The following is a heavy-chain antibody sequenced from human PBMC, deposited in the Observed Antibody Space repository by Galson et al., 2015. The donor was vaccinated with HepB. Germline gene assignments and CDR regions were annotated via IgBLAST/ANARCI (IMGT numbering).Heavy chain of an antibody. CDR3: VLMGGYTDYGVYGMDV. CDR1: GFTFTNAW. CDR2: IKSEIDGGAS. Sequence: SLRLSCAASGFTFTNAWMSWVRQAPGKGLEWIGRIKSEIDGGASDYAAPVKDRFTISRDDSKNTLYLHVNRLKIEDTGVYYCVLMGGYTDYGVYGMDVWGQGTTVTVSS. D-gene: IGHD4/OR15-4a*01. V-gene: IGHV3-15*01. J-gene: IGHJ6*02.